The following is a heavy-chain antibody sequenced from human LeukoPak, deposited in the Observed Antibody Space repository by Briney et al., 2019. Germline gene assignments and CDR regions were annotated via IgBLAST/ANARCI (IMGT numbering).Heavy chain of an antibody. D-gene: IGHD3-9*01. Sequence: ASVKVSCKASGYIFTGYYMHWVRQAPGQGLEWMGWINPNSGDTNYAQKFQGRVTMTRDTSISTAYMELSRLRSDDTAVYYCARGPPAVRYFDPGPFDYWGQGTLVTVSS. J-gene: IGHJ4*02. V-gene: IGHV1-2*02. CDR3: ARGPPAVRYFDPGPFDY. CDR1: GYIFTGYY. CDR2: INPNSGDT.